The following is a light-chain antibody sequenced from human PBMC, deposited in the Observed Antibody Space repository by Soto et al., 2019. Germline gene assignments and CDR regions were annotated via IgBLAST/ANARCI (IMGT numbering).Light chain of an antibody. CDR1: QSVGRN. CDR2: GAS. V-gene: IGKV3-15*01. J-gene: IGKJ2*01. CDR3: QQYNNWPPYT. Sequence: EVVMTQSPVTLSVSPGERGTLSCRASQSVGRNLAWYQQKPGQAPRLLIYGASTRATGIPARFSGSGSGTEFTLTISSLQSEDFAVYYCQQYNNWPPYTFGQGTKVDI.